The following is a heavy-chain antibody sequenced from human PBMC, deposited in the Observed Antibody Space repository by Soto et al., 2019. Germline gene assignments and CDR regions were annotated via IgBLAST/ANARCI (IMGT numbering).Heavy chain of an antibody. V-gene: IGHV3-7*01. CDR3: ARRRAPTGFDP. CDR1: GFTFSSYW. J-gene: IGHJ5*02. Sequence: DVQLVESGGGLVQPGGSLRLSCAASGFTFSSYWMTWVRQAPGKGLEWVANIKPDGSDTYYVDSVKGRFTISRDNAKHSLPLQMNSLRVEYTAVYYGARRRAPTGFDPWGQGTLVTVSS. CDR2: IKPDGSDT.